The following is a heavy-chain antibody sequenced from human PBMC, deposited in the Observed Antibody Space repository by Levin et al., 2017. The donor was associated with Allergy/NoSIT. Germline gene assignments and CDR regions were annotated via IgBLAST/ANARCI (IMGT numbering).Heavy chain of an antibody. CDR1: GGSFSGYY. CDR3: ARGRSQPPRYYDFWSGQSYFDY. V-gene: IGHV4-34*01. CDR2: INHSGST. D-gene: IGHD3-3*01. Sequence: GSLRLSCAVYGGSFSGYYWSWIRQPPGKGLEWIGEINHSGSTNYNPSLKSRVTISVDTSKNQFSLKLSSVTAADTAVYYCARGRSQPPRYYDFWSGQSYFDYWGQGTLVTVSS. J-gene: IGHJ4*02.